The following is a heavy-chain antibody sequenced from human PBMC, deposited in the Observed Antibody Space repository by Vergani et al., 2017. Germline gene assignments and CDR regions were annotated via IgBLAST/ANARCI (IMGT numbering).Heavy chain of an antibody. D-gene: IGHD2-21*01. V-gene: IGHV3-30*04. J-gene: IGHJ4*02. CDR1: GFTFSSYA. Sequence: QVQLVESGGGVVQPGRSLRLSCAASGFTFSSYAMHWVRQAPGKGLEWVAVISYDGSNKYYADSVKGRFTISRDNSKNTLYLQMNSLRAEDTAVYYCARPEGPFVGQALDYWGQGTLVTVSS. CDR2: ISYDGSNK. CDR3: ARPEGPFVGQALDY.